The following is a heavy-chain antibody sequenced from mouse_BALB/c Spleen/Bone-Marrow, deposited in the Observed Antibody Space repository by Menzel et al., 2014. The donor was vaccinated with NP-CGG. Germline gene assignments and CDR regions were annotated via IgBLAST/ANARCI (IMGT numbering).Heavy chain of an antibody. D-gene: IGHD1-1*01. Sequence: EVKLVESGGGLVQPGGSLRLSCATSGFTFTDYYMSWVRQTPGKALEWLGFIRNKTNGYTADYSVSVKGRFTISRDNSQNNLYLQMNSLRAKDSATYYCARDENYDIYWYFDVWGAGTTVTVSS. CDR3: ARDENYDIYWYFDV. CDR2: IRNKTNGYTA. V-gene: IGHV7-3*02. CDR1: GFTFTDYY. J-gene: IGHJ1*01.